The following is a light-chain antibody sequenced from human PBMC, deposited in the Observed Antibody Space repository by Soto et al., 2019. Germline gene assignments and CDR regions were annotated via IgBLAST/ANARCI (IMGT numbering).Light chain of an antibody. V-gene: IGKV1D-13*01. CDR2: DAS. CDR3: QQFDDYPFT. J-gene: IGKJ3*01. CDR1: QGISSA. Sequence: AIQLTQSPSSLSASVGDSVTITCRASQGISSALAWYQQTPGRAPKLLIYDASTLASGVPSRFRGSRSGTDFTLTVSSLQHEDFATYYCQQFDDYPFTFGPGTKVDIK.